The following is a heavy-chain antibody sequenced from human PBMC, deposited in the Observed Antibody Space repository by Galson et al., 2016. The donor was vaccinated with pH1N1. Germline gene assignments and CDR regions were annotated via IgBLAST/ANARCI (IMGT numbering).Heavy chain of an antibody. D-gene: IGHD6-13*01. V-gene: IGHV3-7*01. CDR1: GFTFSSYW. CDR2: IKQDGSKI. CDR3: ARAIATADSL. J-gene: IGHJ4*02. Sequence: SLRLSCAASGFTFSSYWMNWVRQAPGKGLEWVANIKQDGSKIYYVDSVKGRFTISRDNAKNSLYLQMNSLRAEGTAVYYCARAIATADSLWGQGTLVTVSS.